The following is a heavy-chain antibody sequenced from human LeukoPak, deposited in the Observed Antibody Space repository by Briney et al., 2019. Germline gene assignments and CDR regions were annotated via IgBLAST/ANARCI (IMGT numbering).Heavy chain of an antibody. CDR3: ARLLAGSGYARDAFDI. J-gene: IGHJ3*02. Sequence: GGSLRLSCAAPGFTFSSYAMHWVRQAPGKGLEWVAVMSYVGSNKYYADSVKGRFTISRDNSKNTLYLQMNSPRAEDTAVYYCARLLAGSGYARDAFDIWGQGTMVTVSS. D-gene: IGHD3-22*01. CDR1: GFTFSSYA. CDR2: MSYVGSNK. V-gene: IGHV3-30*04.